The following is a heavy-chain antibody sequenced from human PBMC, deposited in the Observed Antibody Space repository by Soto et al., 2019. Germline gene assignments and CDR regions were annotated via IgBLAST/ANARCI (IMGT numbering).Heavy chain of an antibody. Sequence: GGSLRLSCAASGFTFSSYGMHWVRQAPGKGLEWVAVIWYDGSNKYYADSVKGRFTISRDNSKNTLYLQMNSLRAEDTAVYYCARDQTGIAAAGARYYYGMDVWGQGTTVTVSS. CDR1: GFTFSSYG. V-gene: IGHV3-33*01. CDR2: IWYDGSNK. J-gene: IGHJ6*02. CDR3: ARDQTGIAAAGARYYYGMDV. D-gene: IGHD6-13*01.